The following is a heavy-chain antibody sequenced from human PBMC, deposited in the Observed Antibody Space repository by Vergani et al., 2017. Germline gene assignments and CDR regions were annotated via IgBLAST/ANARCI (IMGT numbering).Heavy chain of an antibody. J-gene: IGHJ4*02. V-gene: IGHV3-7*01. D-gene: IGHD3-22*01. CDR3: ARGRHSSGYYFYFYY. Sequence: EVQLVESGGGLVQPGGSLRLSCAASGFTFSSYWMSWVRQAPGKGLEWVANIKQDGSEKYYVDSVKGRFTISRDNAKNSLYLQMNSLRAEDTAVYYCARGRHSSGYYFYFYYWGQGTLVTFSS. CDR2: IKQDGSEK. CDR1: GFTFSSYW.